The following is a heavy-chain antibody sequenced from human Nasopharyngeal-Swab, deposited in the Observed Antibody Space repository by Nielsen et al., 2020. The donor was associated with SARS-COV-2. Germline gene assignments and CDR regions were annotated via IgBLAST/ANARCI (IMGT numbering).Heavy chain of an antibody. CDR2: ISSTTPYI. D-gene: IGHD1-7*01. CDR3: ARDTGGPPNYFDP. Sequence: GGSLRLSCVASGFTFSGYTMNWVCQAPGKGLEWISSISSTTPYIYYADSVKGRFTISRDNAKNSLYLQMNFLRVEDTAMYYCARDTGGPPNYFDPWGQGTLVTVSS. V-gene: IGHV3-21*01. J-gene: IGHJ5*02. CDR1: GFTFSGYT.